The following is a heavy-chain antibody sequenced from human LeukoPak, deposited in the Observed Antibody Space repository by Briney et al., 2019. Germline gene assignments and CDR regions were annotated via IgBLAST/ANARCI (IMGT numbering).Heavy chain of an antibody. CDR3: AKRGVVIRGILVIGYHQEAYHYDF. D-gene: IGHD3-10*01. J-gene: IGHJ4*02. V-gene: IGHV3-23*01. CDR1: GISLSNYA. CDR2: ISERGGST. Sequence: GGSLRLSCVVSGISLSNYAMTWVRQAPGKGLEWVSYISERGGSTTYADSVKGRFTISRDTSLNTLYLQMNNLRAEDTTVYFCAKRGVVIRGILVIGYHQEAYHYDFWGQGVLVTVSS.